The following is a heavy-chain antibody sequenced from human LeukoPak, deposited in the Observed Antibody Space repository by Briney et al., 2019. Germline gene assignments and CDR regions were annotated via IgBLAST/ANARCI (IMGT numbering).Heavy chain of an antibody. CDR1: GFTFSSYD. J-gene: IGHJ5*02. D-gene: IGHD2-2*01. CDR2: ISTSSSYI. V-gene: IGHV3-21*01. CDR3: ARADCSSSTCYLRRSWFDP. Sequence: GGSLRLSCAASGFTFSSYDMNWVRQAPGKGLEWVSSISTSSSYIYYTDSVRGRFTISRDDAKNSLYLQMNSLRAEDTAVYYCARADCSSSTCYLRRSWFDPWGQGTLVTVSS.